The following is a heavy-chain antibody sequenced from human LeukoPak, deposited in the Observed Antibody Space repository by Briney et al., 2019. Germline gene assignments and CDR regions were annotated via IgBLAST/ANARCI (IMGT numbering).Heavy chain of an antibody. CDR1: GGSISSGTYY. V-gene: IGHV4-61*02. J-gene: IGHJ4*02. CDR3: ARVTTGGYYNC. D-gene: IGHD3-22*01. Sequence: SQTLSLTCTVSGGSISSGTYYWTWIRQPAGKGLEWIGRIYTTGSISCNPSLKSRVPMSTDTSKNQFSLKLSSVTAADTAVYYCARVTTGGYYNCWGQGTLVTVSS. CDR2: IYTTGSI.